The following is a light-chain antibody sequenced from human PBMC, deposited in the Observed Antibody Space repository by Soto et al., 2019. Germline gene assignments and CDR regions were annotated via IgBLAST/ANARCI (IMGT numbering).Light chain of an antibody. Sequence: QSVLTQPRSVSGSPGQSVTISCSGTASDIGTYNYVSWFQQHPGKVPKLLIYDVSKRPSGVPDRFSGSKSGNTASLTISGLRAEDEADYYCCPYAGSFTFVFGTGTQLTVL. J-gene: IGLJ1*01. CDR1: ASDIGTYNY. CDR3: CPYAGSFTFV. CDR2: DVS. V-gene: IGLV2-11*01.